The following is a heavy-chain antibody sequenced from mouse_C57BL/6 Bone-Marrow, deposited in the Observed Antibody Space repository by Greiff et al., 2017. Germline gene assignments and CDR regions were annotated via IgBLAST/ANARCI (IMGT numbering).Heavy chain of an antibody. CDR2: INSDGGST. D-gene: IGHD1-1*01. CDR1: EYEFPSHD. J-gene: IGHJ1*03. V-gene: IGHV5-2*01. Sequence: DVKLVESGGGLVQPGASLKLSCASNEYEFPSHDMSWVRKTPEKRLELVAAINSDGGSTYYPDTMERRFIISRDTTKKTLYLQLSSLSSGDTALYYCARHHYYGSWGYFDVWGTGTTVTVTA. CDR3: ARHHYYGSWGYFDV.